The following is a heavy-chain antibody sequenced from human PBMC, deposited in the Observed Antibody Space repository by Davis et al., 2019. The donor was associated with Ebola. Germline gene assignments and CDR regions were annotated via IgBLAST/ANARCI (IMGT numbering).Heavy chain of an antibody. D-gene: IGHD5-12*01. J-gene: IGHJ3*02. CDR1: GYTLTNYY. CDR3: TTPGGQDSGYDVFDI. V-gene: IGHV1-46*03. Sequence: ASVQVSCMASGYTLTNYYMHWVRQAPGHGLEWMGMINPNDGRTIYAQKFQGRVTVTRDTSTTTVYMDLSSLRSEDTALYYCTTPGGQDSGYDVFDIWGQGTMVTVSS. CDR2: INPNDGRT.